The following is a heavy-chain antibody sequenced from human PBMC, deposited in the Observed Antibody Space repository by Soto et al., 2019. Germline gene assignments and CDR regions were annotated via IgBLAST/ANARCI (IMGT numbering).Heavy chain of an antibody. J-gene: IGHJ4*02. CDR3: ARDDDYLVY. Sequence: SETMSITSTVSGGSISIWIIHWGWIRQPPGKGLEWIGYIYYSENTYYNPSLKSRVTISVDMSKNQFSLTLTSVTAAVTAVYDCARDDDYLVYWGQGALVTVSS. CDR2: IYYSENT. V-gene: IGHV4-39*07. CDR1: GGSISIWIIH.